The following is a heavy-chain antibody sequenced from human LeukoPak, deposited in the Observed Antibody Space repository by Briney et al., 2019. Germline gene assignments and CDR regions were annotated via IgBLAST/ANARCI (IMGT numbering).Heavy chain of an antibody. J-gene: IGHJ6*02. CDR3: ARIVPAAMSVPSYYYYGMDV. CDR1: GGSISSYY. CDR2: IYYSGST. V-gene: IGHV4-59*01. D-gene: IGHD2-2*01. Sequence: PSETLSLTCTVSGGSISSYYWSWIRQPPGKGLEWIGYIYYSGSTNYNPSLKSRVTISVDTSKNQFSLKLSSVTAAATAVYYCARIVPAAMSVPSYYYYGMDVWGQGTTVTVSS.